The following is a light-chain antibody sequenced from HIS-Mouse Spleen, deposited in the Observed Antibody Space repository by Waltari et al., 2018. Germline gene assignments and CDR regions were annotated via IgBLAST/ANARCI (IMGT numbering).Light chain of an antibody. J-gene: IGLJ3*02. CDR2: EGS. V-gene: IGLV2-23*03. Sequence: QSALTQPASVSGSPGQSITISCTGTSSDVGSYNLFSWYQQPPGKAPKLMSYEGSKRPSGVSNRFSGSKSGNTASLTISGLQAEDEADYYCCSYAGSSTFEVFGGGTKLTVL. CDR3: CSYAGSSTFEV. CDR1: SSDVGSYNL.